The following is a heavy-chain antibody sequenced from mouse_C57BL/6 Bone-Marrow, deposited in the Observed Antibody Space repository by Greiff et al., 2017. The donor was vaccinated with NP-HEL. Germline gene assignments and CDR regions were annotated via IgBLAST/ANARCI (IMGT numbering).Heavy chain of an antibody. D-gene: IGHD2-3*01. V-gene: IGHV1-26*01. Sequence: EVQLQQSGPELVKPGASVKISCKASGYTFTDYYMNWVKQSHGKSLEWIGDINPNNGGTSYNQKFKGKATLTVDKSSSTAYMELRSLTSEDSAVYYCAIIYDGLAYWGQGTLVTVSA. CDR1: GYTFTDYY. J-gene: IGHJ3*01. CDR2: INPNNGGT. CDR3: AIIYDGLAY.